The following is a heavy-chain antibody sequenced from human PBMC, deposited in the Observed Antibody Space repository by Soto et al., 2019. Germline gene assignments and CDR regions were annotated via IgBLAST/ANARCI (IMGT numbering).Heavy chain of an antibody. V-gene: IGHV4-34*01. CDR1: GASFSGYY. D-gene: IGHD3-16*01. Sequence: QVQLQQWGAGLLKPSETLSLTCAVYGASFSGYYWSWIRQPPGKGREWIGEINHSGSTNYNPSLKSRVTISVDTSKNQFSLKLSSVTAADTAVYYCARGPRGKGFDYWGQGTLVTVSS. CDR2: INHSGST. J-gene: IGHJ4*02. CDR3: ARGPRGKGFDY.